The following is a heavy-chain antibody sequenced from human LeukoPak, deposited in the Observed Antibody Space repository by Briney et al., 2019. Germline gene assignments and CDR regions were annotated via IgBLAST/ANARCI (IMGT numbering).Heavy chain of an antibody. Sequence: TGGSLRLSCAVSGFSFTNFWMSWVRQAPGKGLEWVSYISSSSSTIYYADSVKGRFTISRDNAKNSLYLQMNSLRAEDTAAYYCARDFTVAAIRWFDPWGQGTLVTVSS. J-gene: IGHJ5*02. CDR3: ARDFTVAAIRWFDP. D-gene: IGHD5-12*01. V-gene: IGHV3-48*01. CDR2: ISSSSSTI. CDR1: GFSFTNFW.